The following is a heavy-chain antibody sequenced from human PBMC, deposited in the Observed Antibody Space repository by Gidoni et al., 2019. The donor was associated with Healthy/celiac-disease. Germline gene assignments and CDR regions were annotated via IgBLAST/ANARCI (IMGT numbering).Heavy chain of an antibody. D-gene: IGHD6-6*01. CDR3: AKDHGGSSYIDY. V-gene: IGHV3-30*18. CDR1: GFPFSSYG. J-gene: IGHJ4*02. Sequence: QVQLVESGGGVVQPGRSLRLSCAPSGFPFSSYGMHWVRQAPGKGLEWVAVISYDGSNKYYADSVKGRFTISRDNSKNTLYLQMNSLRAEDTAVYYCAKDHGGSSYIDYWGQGTLVTVSS. CDR2: ISYDGSNK.